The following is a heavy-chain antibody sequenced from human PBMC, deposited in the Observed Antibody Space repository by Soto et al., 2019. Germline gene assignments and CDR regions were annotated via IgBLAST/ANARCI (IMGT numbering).Heavy chain of an antibody. J-gene: IGHJ5*01. CDR1: GFSSTNYW. CDR2: IYPDDSDT. CDR3: ARKGTIGNSRNCIDS. V-gene: IGHV5-51*01. D-gene: IGHD5-12*01. Sequence: GESLKISCKAAGFSSTNYWIAWVRQVPGKGLEWMGIIYPDDSDTRYSPSFQGQVTISADKSINTADLQWSSLTASDTATYYYARKGTIGNSRNCIDSWGQGTPVTVSS.